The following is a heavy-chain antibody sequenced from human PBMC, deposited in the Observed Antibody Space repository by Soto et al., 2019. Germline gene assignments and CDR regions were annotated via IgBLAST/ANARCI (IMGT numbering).Heavy chain of an antibody. CDR3: ARGPTYYYDNSGNYFLDY. CDR1: GYIFTTYG. J-gene: IGHJ4*02. D-gene: IGHD3-22*01. Sequence: QVQLVQSGAEVKKPGASVKVSCKASGYIFTTYGMSWVRQAPGQGLDWMGWISTYNGNTKYAERLQGRATMTTDTTTSTAYMELRSLRSDDTAGYYCARGPTYYYDNSGNYFLDYWGQGTLVTVSS. CDR2: ISTYNGNT. V-gene: IGHV1-18*01.